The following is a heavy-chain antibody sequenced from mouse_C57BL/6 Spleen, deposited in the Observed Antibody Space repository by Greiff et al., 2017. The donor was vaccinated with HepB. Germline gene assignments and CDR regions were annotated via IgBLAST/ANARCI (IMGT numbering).Heavy chain of an antibody. CDR2: IRLKSDNYAT. D-gene: IGHD2-3*01. Sequence: EVKLMESGGGLVQPGGSMKLSCVASGFTFSNYWMNWVRQSPEKGLEWVAQIRLKSDNYATHYAESVKGRFTISRDDSKSSVYLQMNNLRAEDTGIYYCTGRGGYSGFAYWGQGTLVTVSA. CDR3: TGRGGYSGFAY. V-gene: IGHV6-3*01. CDR1: GFTFSNYW. J-gene: IGHJ3*01.